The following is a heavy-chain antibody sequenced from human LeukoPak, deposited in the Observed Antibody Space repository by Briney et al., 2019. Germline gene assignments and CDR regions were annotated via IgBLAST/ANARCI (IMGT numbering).Heavy chain of an antibody. Sequence: GGSLRLSCAASGFTFSNYNMNWVRQAPGKGLEWVSYISSSSSTIYYADSVQGRFTISRDNAKNSLYLQMNSLRAEDTAVYFCARGRPSDYWGQGTLVTVSS. CDR1: GFTFSNYN. CDR3: ARGRPSDY. V-gene: IGHV3-48*01. D-gene: IGHD6-25*01. J-gene: IGHJ4*02. CDR2: ISSSSSTI.